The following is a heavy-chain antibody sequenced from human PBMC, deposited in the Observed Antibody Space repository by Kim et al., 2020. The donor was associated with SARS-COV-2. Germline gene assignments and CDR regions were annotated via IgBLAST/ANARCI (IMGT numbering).Heavy chain of an antibody. CDR1: GYSISSNNW. CDR2: IYYDGST. V-gene: IGHV4-28*01. D-gene: IGHD1-1*01. Sequence: SETLSLTCAVSGYSISSNNWWAWIRQPPGKGLEWIGHIYYDGSTYYYPSLKSRVTMSVDTSKNQFSLKLSHVTAVDTAVYYCARRKTNYYAMDVWGQGTTVTVSS. J-gene: IGHJ6*02. CDR3: ARRKTNYYAMDV.